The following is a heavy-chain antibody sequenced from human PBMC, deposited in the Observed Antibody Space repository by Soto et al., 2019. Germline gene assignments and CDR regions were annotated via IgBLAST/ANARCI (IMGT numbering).Heavy chain of an antibody. D-gene: IGHD3-9*01. V-gene: IGHV4-31*03. Sequence: PSETLSLTCTVSGGSISSGGYHWSWIRQHPGKGLERIGYIYYSGSTYYNPSLKSRVTISVDTSKNQFSLKLSSVTAADTAVFYCARERLNILTGYYPIIDCGGQGTLATVSS. CDR3: ARERLNILTGYYPIIDC. CDR2: IYYSGST. CDR1: GGSISSGGYH. J-gene: IGHJ4*02.